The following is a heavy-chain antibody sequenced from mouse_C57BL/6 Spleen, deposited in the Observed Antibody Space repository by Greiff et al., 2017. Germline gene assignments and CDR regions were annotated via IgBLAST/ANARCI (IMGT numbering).Heavy chain of an antibody. CDR2: ISDGGSYT. J-gene: IGHJ3*01. CDR3: AKITEVAY. Sequence: EVKVEESGGGLVKPGGSLKLSCAASGFTFSSYAMSWVRQTPEKRLEWVATISDGGSYTYYPDNVKGRFTISRDNAKNNLYLQMSHLKSEDTAMYYCAKITEVAYWGQGTLVTVSA. V-gene: IGHV5-4*03. D-gene: IGHD1-1*01. CDR1: GFTFSSYA.